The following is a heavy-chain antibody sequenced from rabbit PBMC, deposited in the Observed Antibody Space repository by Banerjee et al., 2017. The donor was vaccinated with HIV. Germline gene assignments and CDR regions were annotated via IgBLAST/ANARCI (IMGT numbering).Heavy chain of an antibody. D-gene: IGHD6-1*01. Sequence: QSLEESGGGLVQPEGSLTLTCTASGFTISSYYYMCWVRQAPGKGLEWIACIYTGSGSAYYASWAKGRFTITRSTSLNTVTLQLNSLTPADTATYFCARSYDAVGVAFNLWGQGTLVTVS. CDR1: GFTISSYYY. CDR3: ARSYDAVGVAFNL. CDR2: IYTGSGSA. V-gene: IGHV1S43*01. J-gene: IGHJ4*01.